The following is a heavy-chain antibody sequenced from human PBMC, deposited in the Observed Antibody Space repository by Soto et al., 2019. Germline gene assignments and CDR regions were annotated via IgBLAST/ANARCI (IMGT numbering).Heavy chain of an antibody. CDR3: AKDYYGDYDY. V-gene: IGHV3-23*01. CDR1: GFTFSSFA. D-gene: IGHD4-17*01. Sequence: GGSLRLSCAASGFTFSSFAMSWVRQAPGKGLEWVSTISGGGGTTYYPDSVKGRFTISRDNSKNTLYLQMNSLRAEDTAVYYCAKDYYGDYDYWGQGTLVTVSA. CDR2: ISGGGGTT. J-gene: IGHJ4*02.